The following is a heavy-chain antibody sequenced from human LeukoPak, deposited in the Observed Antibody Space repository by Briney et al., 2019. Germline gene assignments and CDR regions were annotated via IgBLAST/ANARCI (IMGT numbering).Heavy chain of an antibody. CDR3: ATTRREDGSGSFDY. CDR1: GGSISSYY. J-gene: IGHJ4*02. CDR2: IYYSGST. Sequence: SETLSLTCTVYGGSISSYYWSWIRQPPGKGLGWIGYIYYSGSTNYNPSLKSRVTISVGTSKNQFSLKLSSVTAADTAVYYCATTRREDGSGSFDYWGQGTLVTVSS. V-gene: IGHV4-59*08. D-gene: IGHD3-10*01.